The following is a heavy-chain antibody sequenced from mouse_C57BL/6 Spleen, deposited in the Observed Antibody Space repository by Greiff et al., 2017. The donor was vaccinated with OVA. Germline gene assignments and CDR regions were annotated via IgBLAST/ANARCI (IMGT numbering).Heavy chain of an antibody. CDR3: ARRGIYYYGSSYAMDY. D-gene: IGHD1-1*01. Sequence: VKLQESGAELVRPGSSVKLSCKASGYTFTSYWMHWVKQRPIQGLEWIGNIDPSDSETHYNQKFKDKATLTVDKSSSTAYMQLSSLTSEDSAVYYCARRGIYYYGSSYAMDYWGQGTSVTVSS. CDR1: GYTFTSYW. CDR2: IDPSDSET. V-gene: IGHV1-52*01. J-gene: IGHJ4*01.